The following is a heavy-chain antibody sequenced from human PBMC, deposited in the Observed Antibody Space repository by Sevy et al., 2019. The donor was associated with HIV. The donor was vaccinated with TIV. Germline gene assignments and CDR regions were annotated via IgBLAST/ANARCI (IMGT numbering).Heavy chain of an antibody. CDR2: IKSKNDGGTT. J-gene: IGHJ3*02. CDR1: GFTFSNTW. V-gene: IGHV3-15*01. Sequence: GGSLRLSCAASGFTFSNTWMSWVRQAPGKGLELVGRIKSKNDGGTTDYAAPVIGRFTISRDDSKCTLYLRMNSLKIEDTAVYYCTTMGWHGGFDIWGQGAMVTVSS. D-gene: IGHD4-17*01. CDR3: TTMGWHGGFDI.